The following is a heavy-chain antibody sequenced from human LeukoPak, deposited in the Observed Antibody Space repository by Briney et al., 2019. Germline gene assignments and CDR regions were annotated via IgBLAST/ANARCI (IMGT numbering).Heavy chain of an antibody. CDR3: ARDRIYYGSGSPQYYFDY. Sequence: PSETLSLTCAVYGGSFSGYYWSWIRQPPGKGLEWIGEINHSGSTNYNPSLKSRVTTSVDTSKNQFSLKLSSVTAADTAVYYCARDRIYYGSGSPQYYFDYWGQGTLVTVSS. V-gene: IGHV4-34*01. J-gene: IGHJ4*02. CDR2: INHSGST. CDR1: GGSFSGYY. D-gene: IGHD3-10*01.